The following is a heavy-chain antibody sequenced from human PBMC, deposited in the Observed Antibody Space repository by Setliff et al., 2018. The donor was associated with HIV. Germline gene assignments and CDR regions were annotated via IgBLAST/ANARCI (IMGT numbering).Heavy chain of an antibody. V-gene: IGHV5-51*01. CDR3: AIPHSSGWFGRDY. D-gene: IGHD6-19*01. CDR1: GYSFTSSG. Sequence: PGESLKISCKGSGYSFTSSGIGWVRQMPGKGLEWMGIIYPGDSDTRYSPSFQGQVTISADKSISTAYLQWSSLKASDTAMYYCAIPHSSGWFGRDYWGQGTLVTVSS. CDR2: IYPGDSDT. J-gene: IGHJ4*02.